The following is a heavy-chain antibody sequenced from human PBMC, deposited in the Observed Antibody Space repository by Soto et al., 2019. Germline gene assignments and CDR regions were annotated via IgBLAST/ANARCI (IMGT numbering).Heavy chain of an antibody. J-gene: IGHJ4*02. CDR1: GFTFSSYG. V-gene: IGHV3-33*01. CDR2: IWYDGSNK. CDR3: ASNLYGDYAFDY. D-gene: IGHD4-17*01. Sequence: GGSLRLSCAASGFTFSSYGMHWVRQAPGKGLEWVAVIWYDGSNKYYADSVKGRFTISRDNSKNTLYLQMNSLGAEDTAVYYCASNLYGDYAFDYWGQGTLVTVSS.